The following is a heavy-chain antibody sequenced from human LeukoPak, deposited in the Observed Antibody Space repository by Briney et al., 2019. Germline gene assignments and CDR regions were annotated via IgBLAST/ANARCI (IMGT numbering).Heavy chain of an antibody. J-gene: IGHJ4*02. Sequence: GGSLRLSCAASGFTFSSYAMHWVRQAPGKGLEWVAVISYDGSNKYYADSVKGRFTISRDNSKNTLYLQMNSLRAEDTAVYYCAKVSSSSWSAFDYWGQGTLVTVSS. CDR1: GFTFSSYA. CDR3: AKVSSSSWSAFDY. CDR2: ISYDGSNK. V-gene: IGHV3-30*01. D-gene: IGHD6-13*01.